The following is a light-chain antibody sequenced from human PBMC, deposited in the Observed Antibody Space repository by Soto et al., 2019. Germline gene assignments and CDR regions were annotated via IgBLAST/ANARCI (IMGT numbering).Light chain of an antibody. CDR1: QSVSSK. Sequence: EIVMTQSPATLSVSPGERATLSCRASQSVSSKLAWYQQKPGQTPRVLIYGASTRATGIPARFSGSGSGTEFTLTISSLQSEDSAVYHCQHYKDWPLTWTCGQGTNVEIK. J-gene: IGKJ1*01. V-gene: IGKV3-15*01. CDR3: QHYKDWPLTWT. CDR2: GAS.